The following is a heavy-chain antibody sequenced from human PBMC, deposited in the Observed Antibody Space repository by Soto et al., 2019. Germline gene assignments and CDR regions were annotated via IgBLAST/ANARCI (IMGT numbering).Heavy chain of an antibody. D-gene: IGHD5-12*01. J-gene: IGHJ6*02. Sequence: QVQLVQSGSEVKKPGSSVKVSCKVSGGTFSTYAISWVRQAPGQGLEWMGGIIPVFRAPDYAQKFQGRVTITADESARTAFMELTGLRFEDAAVYYCAGDKGRLRVGGNYYYMTDVWGQGTTVTVSS. CDR2: IIPVFRAP. CDR1: GGTFSTYA. CDR3: AGDKGRLRVGGNYYYMTDV. V-gene: IGHV1-69*12.